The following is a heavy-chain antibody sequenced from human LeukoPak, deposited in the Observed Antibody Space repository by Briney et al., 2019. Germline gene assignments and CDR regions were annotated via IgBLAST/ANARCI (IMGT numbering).Heavy chain of an antibody. V-gene: IGHV4-4*02. CDR3: ARSRSDGYYYYYYYMDV. CDR2: IYHSGSA. CDR1: GFTFNTYTM. D-gene: IGHD2-15*01. Sequence: GSLRLSCAASGFTFNTYTMYWVRQPPGKGLEWIGEIYHSGSANYNPSLTSRVTMSVDKSKNQISLKLTSVTAADTALYYCARSRSDGYYYYYYYMDVWGKGTTVTVSS. J-gene: IGHJ6*03.